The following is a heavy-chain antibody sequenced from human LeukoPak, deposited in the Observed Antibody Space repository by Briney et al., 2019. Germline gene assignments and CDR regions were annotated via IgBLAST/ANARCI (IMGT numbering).Heavy chain of an antibody. CDR2: IYYSGST. J-gene: IGHJ5*02. Sequence: SETLSLTCTVSGGSISSYYWSWLRQPPGKGLEWIGYIYYSGSTNYNPSLKSRVTISVDTSKNQFSLKLSSVTAADTAVYYCAREITIFGGAWGHDWFDPWGQGTLVTVSS. CDR3: AREITIFGGAWGHDWFDP. D-gene: IGHD3-3*01. V-gene: IGHV4-59*01. CDR1: GGSISSYY.